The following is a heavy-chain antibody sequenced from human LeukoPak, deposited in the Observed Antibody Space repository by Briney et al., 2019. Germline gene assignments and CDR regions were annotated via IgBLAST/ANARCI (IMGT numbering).Heavy chain of an antibody. CDR3: ARDWYSRSWYYFDY. CDR2: IIPIFGTA. Sequence: SVKVSCKASGGTFSSYAISWVRQAPGQGLEWIGGIIPIFGTANYAQKFQGRVTINADKSTRTAYMELSSLRSEDTAVYYCARDWYSRSWYYFDYWGQGTLVTVSS. J-gene: IGHJ4*02. V-gene: IGHV1-69*06. D-gene: IGHD6-13*01. CDR1: GGTFSSYA.